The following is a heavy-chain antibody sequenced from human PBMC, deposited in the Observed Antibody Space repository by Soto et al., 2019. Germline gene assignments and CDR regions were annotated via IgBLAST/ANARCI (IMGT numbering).Heavy chain of an antibody. Sequence: GASVKVSCKASGYTFTSYDINWVRQATGQGLEWMGWMNPNSGNTGYAQKFQGRVTMTRNTSISTAYMELSSLRSEDTAVYYCARKASYYDFWSGYQTNWFDPWGQGTLVTVSS. CDR2: MNPNSGNT. J-gene: IGHJ5*02. CDR3: ARKASYYDFWSGYQTNWFDP. V-gene: IGHV1-8*01. D-gene: IGHD3-3*01. CDR1: GYTFTSYD.